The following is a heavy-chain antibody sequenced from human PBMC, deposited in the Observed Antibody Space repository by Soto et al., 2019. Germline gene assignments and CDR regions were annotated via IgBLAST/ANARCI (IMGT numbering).Heavy chain of an antibody. D-gene: IGHD2-15*01. V-gene: IGHV1-69*01. CDR1: GGTFSSYA. Sequence: QVQLVQSGAEVKKPGSSVKVSCKASGGTFSSYAISWVRQAPGQGLEWMGGIIPIFGTANYAQKFQGRVTITADESTSTAYMELSSLRAEDTAVYYCARALPKCSGGSCYSGEFDYWGQGTLVTVSS. CDR3: ARALPKCSGGSCYSGEFDY. CDR2: IIPIFGTA. J-gene: IGHJ4*02.